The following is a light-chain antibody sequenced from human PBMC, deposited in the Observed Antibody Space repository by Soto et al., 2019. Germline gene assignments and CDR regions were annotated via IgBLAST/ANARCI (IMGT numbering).Light chain of an antibody. CDR3: QKYNSAPPLT. CDR2: AAS. J-gene: IGKJ4*01. V-gene: IGKV1-27*01. Sequence: DIQMTQSPSSLSASVGDRVTITCRARQGISNYFAWYQQKPGKVPKLLIYAASTLQSGVPSRFSGGGSGTDFTLTISSLQPEDVATYYCQKYNSAPPLTFGGGTKVEIK. CDR1: QGISNY.